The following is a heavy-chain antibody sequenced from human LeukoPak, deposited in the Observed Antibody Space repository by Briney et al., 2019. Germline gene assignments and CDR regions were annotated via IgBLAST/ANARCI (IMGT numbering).Heavy chain of an antibody. CDR3: AKGQQWLAYFDY. V-gene: IGHV3-9*01. Sequence: PGGSLRLSCAASGVNFDDYAMHWVRQSPGTGLEWVAGLNWDSRSMAYADSVRGRFTISRDNAKNSLYLQMNSLRAEDTALYYCAKGQQWLAYFDYWGQGTLVTVSS. CDR2: LNWDSRSM. CDR1: GVNFDDYA. D-gene: IGHD6-19*01. J-gene: IGHJ4*02.